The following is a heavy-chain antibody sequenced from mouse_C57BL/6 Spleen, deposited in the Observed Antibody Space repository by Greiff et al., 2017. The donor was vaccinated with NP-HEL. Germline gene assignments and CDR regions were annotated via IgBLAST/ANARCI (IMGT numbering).Heavy chain of an antibody. J-gene: IGHJ1*03. CDR2: ISYSGST. CDR1: GYSITSGYD. Sequence: EVKLQESGPGMVKPSQSLSLTCTVTGYSITSGYDWHWIRHFPGNKLEWMGYISYSGSTNYNPSLKSRISITHDTSKNHFFLKLNSVTTEDTATYCCARGFITSNFDVWGTGTTVTVSS. V-gene: IGHV3-1*01. CDR3: ARGFITSNFDV. D-gene: IGHD1-1*01.